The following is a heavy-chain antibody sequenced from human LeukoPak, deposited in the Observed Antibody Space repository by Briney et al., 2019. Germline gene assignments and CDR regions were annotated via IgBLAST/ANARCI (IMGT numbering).Heavy chain of an antibody. V-gene: IGHV3-23*01. CDR2: ISGSGGST. Sequence: PGGSLRLSCAVSVFNFSSYVMSWVRQAPGKGLEWVSAISGSGGSTYHADSVKGRFTISRDNSKNTLYLQMNSLRAEDTAVYYCAKRGASVMVRGVPIDYWGQGTLVTVSS. CDR3: AKRGASVMVRGVPIDY. CDR1: VFNFSSYV. J-gene: IGHJ4*02. D-gene: IGHD3-10*01.